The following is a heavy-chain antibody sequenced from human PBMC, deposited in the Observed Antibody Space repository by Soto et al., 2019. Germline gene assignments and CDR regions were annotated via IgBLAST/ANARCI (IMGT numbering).Heavy chain of an antibody. CDR1: GGTFNNYA. J-gene: IGHJ4*02. V-gene: IGHV1-69*01. D-gene: IGHD5-12*01. CDR2: IIPIIGTA. CDR3: ARGGVDVVATSAFDY. Sequence: QVQRVQSGAEVKKPGSSVKVSCKASGGTFNNYAISWVRQAPGQGIEWMGGIIPIIGTADYARKFQGSLAISADESTGTTFMALSSLRSEDTALYYCARGGVDVVATSAFDYGGQGTLVTVSS.